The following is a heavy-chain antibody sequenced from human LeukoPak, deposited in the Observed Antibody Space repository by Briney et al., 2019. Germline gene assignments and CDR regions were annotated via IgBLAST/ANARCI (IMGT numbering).Heavy chain of an antibody. Sequence: SETLSLTCTVSGGSISSYYWSWIRQPPGKGLEWIGYIYYSGSTNYNPSLKSRVTISVDTSKNQFSLKLSSVTAADTAVYYCARTLVTGGSLAFDYWGQGTLVTVSS. J-gene: IGHJ4*02. CDR3: ARTLVTGGSLAFDY. CDR1: GGSISSYY. V-gene: IGHV4-59*01. CDR2: IYYSGST. D-gene: IGHD7-27*01.